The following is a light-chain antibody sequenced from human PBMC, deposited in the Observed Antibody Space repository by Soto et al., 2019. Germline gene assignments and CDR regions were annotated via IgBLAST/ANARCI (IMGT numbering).Light chain of an antibody. CDR2: ATS. CDR3: QQYNNSPLT. J-gene: IGKJ4*01. CDR1: QSISTY. V-gene: IGKV1-16*01. Sequence: DIQMTQSPSSLSASVGDRVTITCRASQSISTYLNWYQLKPGKDHKSLIYATSTLQDGVPSRFSGNGSETEFTLTISSLQSEDIATYYCQQYNNSPLTFGGGTKLDIK.